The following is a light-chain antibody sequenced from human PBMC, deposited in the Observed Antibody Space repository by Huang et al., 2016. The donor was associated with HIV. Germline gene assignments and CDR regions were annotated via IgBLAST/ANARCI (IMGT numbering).Light chain of an antibody. Sequence: DIQMTQSPSSLSASVGDRVTISCRASQNINTYLNWYQQKPGKAPKLLIYAASTLRSVAVPSRFSGSGSGTDFSLTISSLQPEDFATYYCQQSYSTLMTFGQGTRLEIK. CDR1: QNINTY. CDR2: AAS. J-gene: IGKJ5*01. CDR3: QQSYSTLMT. V-gene: IGKV1-39*01.